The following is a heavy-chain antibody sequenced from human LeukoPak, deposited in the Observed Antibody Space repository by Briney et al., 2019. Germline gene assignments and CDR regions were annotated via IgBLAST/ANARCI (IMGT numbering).Heavy chain of an antibody. Sequence: AASVKVSCKASGYTFTSYAMHWVRQAPGQGLEWMGWIIPSADTNYPQKFQGRVAITRDTSITTAYLDLSRLTSDDTAVYYCARDRYGDGFAHFDYWGQGALVTVSS. D-gene: IGHD5-24*01. V-gene: IGHV1-2*02. CDR2: IIPSADT. J-gene: IGHJ4*02. CDR3: ARDRYGDGFAHFDY. CDR1: GYTFTSYA.